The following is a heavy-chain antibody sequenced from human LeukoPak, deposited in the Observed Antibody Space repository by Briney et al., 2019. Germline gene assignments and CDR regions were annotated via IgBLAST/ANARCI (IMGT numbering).Heavy chain of an antibody. CDR2: ISAYNGNT. J-gene: IGHJ4*02. Sequence: ASVKVSRKASDYTFTSYGISWVRHAPGQRLEWMGCISAYNGNTNDAQKLQGRVTMTTDTSTSTAYMELRSLRSDDTAVYYCARVRKATKDYWGQGTLVTVSS. CDR1: DYTFTSYG. V-gene: IGHV1-18*01. CDR3: ARVRKATKDY.